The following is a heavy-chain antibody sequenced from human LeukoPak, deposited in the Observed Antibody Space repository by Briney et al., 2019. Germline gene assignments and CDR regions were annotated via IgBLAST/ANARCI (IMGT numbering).Heavy chain of an antibody. CDR3: AREQYCSSPSCYHY. CDR2: INPNSGGT. D-gene: IGHD2-2*01. V-gene: IGHV1-2*02. J-gene: IGHJ4*02. Sequence: ASVKVSCKASGYTFTGYYMHWVRQAPGQELEWMGWINPNSGGTNYAQKFQGRVTMTRDTSISTAYMELSRLRSDDTAVYYCAREQYCSSPSCYHYWGQGTLVTVSS. CDR1: GYTFTGYY.